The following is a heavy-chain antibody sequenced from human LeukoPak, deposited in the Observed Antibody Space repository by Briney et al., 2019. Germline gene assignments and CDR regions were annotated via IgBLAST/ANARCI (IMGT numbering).Heavy chain of an antibody. J-gene: IGHJ4*02. CDR2: INPNSGGT. Sequence: ASVKVSCKASGYTFTDYYIHWVRQAPGQGLERMGWINPNSGGTNYAQKFQGRVTMTRDASISTAYMELSGLRSDDTAVYYCARDYPGMITGVEKYFFDYWGQGTLVTVSS. D-gene: IGHD7-27*01. CDR3: ARDYPGMITGVEKYFFDY. V-gene: IGHV1-2*02. CDR1: GYTFTDYY.